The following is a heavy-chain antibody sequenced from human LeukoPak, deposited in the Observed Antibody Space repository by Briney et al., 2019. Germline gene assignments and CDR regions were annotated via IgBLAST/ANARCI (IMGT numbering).Heavy chain of an antibody. CDR2: INQDGSEK. CDR3: ARGPRGFCSITSCSFDS. Sequence: GGYLRFYCAASAFTFSSNWRSWDRQAPGKGPEWVANINQDGSEKYYVDSVKGRFSIFTDNADNSLSLQMNSLRVDETAVYYVARGPRGFCSITSCSFDSWGQGTLVTVSS. CDR1: AFTFSSNW. J-gene: IGHJ4*02. D-gene: IGHD2-2*01. V-gene: IGHV3-7*04.